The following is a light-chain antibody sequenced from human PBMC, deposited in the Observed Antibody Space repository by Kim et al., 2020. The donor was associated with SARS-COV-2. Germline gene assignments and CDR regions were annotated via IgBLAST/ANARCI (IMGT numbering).Light chain of an antibody. J-gene: IGKJ4*01. V-gene: IGKV3-20*01. Sequence: PGERATLSCRASQSVRDRSLAWYQQRPGQAPRLLMIAGSDRTTGIPDRFSCSGSGTDFTLTISRLEPEDYAVYYCHQYGTSPQTFGGGTKVDIK. CDR1: QSVRDRS. CDR3: HQYGTSPQT. CDR2: AGS.